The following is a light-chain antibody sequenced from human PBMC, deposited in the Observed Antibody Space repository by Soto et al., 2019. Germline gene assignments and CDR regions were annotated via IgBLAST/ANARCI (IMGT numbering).Light chain of an antibody. CDR2: RNT. V-gene: IGLV1-44*01. Sequence: QSVLTQPPSASGTPGQRVTISCSGSTSNNGSDTVNWYQQLPGTAPKLLIYRNTQRPSGVPDRFSGSKSGASASLAISGLQSEDEADYYCASWDDSLDVVVFGGGTKLTVL. CDR3: ASWDDSLDVVV. CDR1: TSNNGSDT. J-gene: IGLJ2*01.